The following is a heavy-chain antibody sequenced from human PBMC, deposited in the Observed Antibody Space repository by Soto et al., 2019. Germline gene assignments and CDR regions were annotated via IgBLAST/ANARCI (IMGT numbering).Heavy chain of an antibody. CDR3: AKPRSSLEWPPFDP. Sequence: QVKLVESGGGVVQPGRSRRLSCVTSGFTFRSYGMHWVRQSPDKGLEWVAVIKSDGTTANYIESVKGRFFISRDNSKKTVYLQVHNLRAEDTGIYYCAKPRSSLEWPPFDPWGQGTLVTVSS. V-gene: IGHV3-30-3*02. J-gene: IGHJ5*02. D-gene: IGHD3-3*01. CDR2: IKSDGTTA. CDR1: GFTFRSYG.